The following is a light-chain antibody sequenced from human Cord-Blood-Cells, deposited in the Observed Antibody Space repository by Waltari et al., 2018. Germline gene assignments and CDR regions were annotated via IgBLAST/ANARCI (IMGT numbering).Light chain of an antibody. V-gene: IGKV3-11*01. Sequence: EIVLTQSPATLSLSPGERATLSCRASQSVSSYLAWYQQKPGQAPRLLIYDASNSATGIPARFSGSGSETDFTLTISSLEPEDFAVYYCQQRSNWPPWTFGQ. CDR3: QQRSNWPPWT. CDR2: DAS. J-gene: IGKJ1*01. CDR1: QSVSSY.